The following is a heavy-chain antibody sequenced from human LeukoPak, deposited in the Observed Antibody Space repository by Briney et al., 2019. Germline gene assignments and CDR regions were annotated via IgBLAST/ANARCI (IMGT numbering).Heavy chain of an antibody. D-gene: IGHD5-18*01. CDR3: ARVLRSYGIGPRGGYYYYMDV. Sequence: ASVKVSCKASGYTFTGYYMHWVRQAPGQGLEWMGWINPNSGGTNYAQKFQGRVTMTRDTSISTAYMELSRVISDDTAVYYCARVLRSYGIGPRGGYYYYMDVWGKGTTVTISS. CDR2: INPNSGGT. CDR1: GYTFTGYY. J-gene: IGHJ6*03. V-gene: IGHV1-2*02.